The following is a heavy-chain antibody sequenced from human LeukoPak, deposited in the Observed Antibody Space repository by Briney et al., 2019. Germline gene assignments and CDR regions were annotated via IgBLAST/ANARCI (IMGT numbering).Heavy chain of an antibody. CDR1: GYTFTGYY. CDR3: ARVKVRGYTAMVPQKNWFDP. Sequence: GASVKVSCKASGYTFTGYYMHWVRQAPGQGLEWMGWINPSSGGTNYAQKFQGRVTMTRDTSISTAYMELSRLRSDDTAVYYCARVKVRGYTAMVPQKNWFDPWGQGTLVTVSS. CDR2: INPSSGGT. V-gene: IGHV1-2*02. D-gene: IGHD5-18*01. J-gene: IGHJ5*02.